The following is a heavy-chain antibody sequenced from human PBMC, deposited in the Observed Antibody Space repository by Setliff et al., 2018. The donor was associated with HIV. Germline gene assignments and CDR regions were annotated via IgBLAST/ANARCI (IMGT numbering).Heavy chain of an antibody. V-gene: IGHV1-69*10. CDR2: IIPILGIA. Sequence: ASVKVSCKASGGTFSSYAISWVRQAPGQGLEWMGGIIPILGIANYAQKFQGRVTITADESTSTAYMELSSLRSEDTAVYYCARDLGYCSGGSRYSHFDYWGQGTLVTVSS. D-gene: IGHD2-15*01. CDR1: GGTFSSYA. J-gene: IGHJ4*02. CDR3: ARDLGYCSGGSRYSHFDY.